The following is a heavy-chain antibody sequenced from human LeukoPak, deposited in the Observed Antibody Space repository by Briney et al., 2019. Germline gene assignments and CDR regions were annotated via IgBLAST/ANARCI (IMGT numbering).Heavy chain of an antibody. CDR3: ARAGGTVTTIPFDY. Sequence: GRSLRLSCAASGFTVSSNYMSRVRQAPGKGLEWVSVIYSGGSTYYADSVKGRFTISRDNSKNTLYLQMNSLRAEDTAVYYCARAGGTVTTIPFDYWGQGTLVTVSS. D-gene: IGHD4-17*01. CDR1: GFTVSSNY. V-gene: IGHV3-66*01. CDR2: IYSGGST. J-gene: IGHJ4*02.